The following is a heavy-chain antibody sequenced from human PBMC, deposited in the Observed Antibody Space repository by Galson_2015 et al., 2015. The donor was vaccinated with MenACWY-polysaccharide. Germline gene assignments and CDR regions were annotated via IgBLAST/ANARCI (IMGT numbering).Heavy chain of an antibody. J-gene: IGHJ4*02. D-gene: IGHD3-22*01. V-gene: IGHV3-30*18. CDR3: AKGYYFDTSGYYRFDS. CDR2: ISYDGNNK. Sequence: SLRLSCAASGFTFSTYGMHWGRQAPGNGLEWVAFISYDGNNKFFIESVKGRFTISRNNSKNTQWLKMNSLRAEDTAIYYCAKGYYFDTSGYYRFDSWGQGTVVTVSS. CDR1: GFTFSTYG.